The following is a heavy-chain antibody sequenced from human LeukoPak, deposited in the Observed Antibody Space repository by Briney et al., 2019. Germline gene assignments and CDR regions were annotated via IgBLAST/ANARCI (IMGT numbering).Heavy chain of an antibody. D-gene: IGHD6-13*01. J-gene: IGHJ4*02. CDR2: ISSSGGST. V-gene: IGHV3-23*01. CDR3: AKDPQLARGSPFDY. CDR1: GFTFSSYA. Sequence: QPGGSLRLSCAASGFTFSSYAMSWVRQAPGKGLEWVSAISSSGGSTYYADSVKGRFTISRDNSKNTLYLQMNSLRAEDTAVYDCAKDPQLARGSPFDYWGQGTLVTVSS.